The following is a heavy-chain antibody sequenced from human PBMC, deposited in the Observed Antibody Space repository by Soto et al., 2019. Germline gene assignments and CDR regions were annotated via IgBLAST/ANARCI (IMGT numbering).Heavy chain of an antibody. Sequence: QVQLVQSGAEVKKPGSSVKVSCKASRGSFSSYTISWMQQAPRKGLEWMGRIIPILGIANYAQKFQGRVTITADKSTSTAYMELSSLRSEDTAVYYCARTIVVVPAAYYYYYGMDVWGQGTTVTVSS. V-gene: IGHV1-69*02. D-gene: IGHD2-2*01. CDR2: IIPILGIA. CDR1: RGSFSSYT. CDR3: ARTIVVVPAAYYYYYGMDV. J-gene: IGHJ6*02.